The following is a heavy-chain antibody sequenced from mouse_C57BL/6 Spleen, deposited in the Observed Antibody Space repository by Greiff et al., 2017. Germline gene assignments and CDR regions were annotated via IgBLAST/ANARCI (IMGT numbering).Heavy chain of an antibody. J-gene: IGHJ2*01. Sequence: VQLQQSGPVLVKPGDSVKMSCKASGYSFTDYYMNWGKQSHGKSLEWMGVSNPYNGGTSYNQKFKGKATLTVDKSSSTAYMELNSLTSEDAAVYYCARRGYYSDYWGQGTTLTVSS. CDR2: SNPYNGGT. D-gene: IGHD2-12*01. V-gene: IGHV1-19*01. CDR1: GYSFTDYY. CDR3: ARRGYYSDY.